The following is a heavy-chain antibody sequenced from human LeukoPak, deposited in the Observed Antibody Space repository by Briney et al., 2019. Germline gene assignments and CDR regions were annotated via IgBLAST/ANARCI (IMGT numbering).Heavy chain of an antibody. V-gene: IGHV3-9*03. CDR2: ISWNSGSI. Sequence: PGGSLRLSCAASGVTFDDFAMHWVRDDPGKGPEWGSGISWNSGSIGDADSVKGRFTISRDNAKNSLYLQMNNLRAEDMALYYCAKGDCSSTSCYTLGAFDIWGQGTMVTVSS. J-gene: IGHJ3*02. CDR1: GVTFDDFA. CDR3: AKGDCSSTSCYTLGAFDI. D-gene: IGHD2-2*02.